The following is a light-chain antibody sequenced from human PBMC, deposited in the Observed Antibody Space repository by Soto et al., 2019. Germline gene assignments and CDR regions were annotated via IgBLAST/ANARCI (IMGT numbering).Light chain of an antibody. CDR1: QSVSSN. CDR3: QQYDNWPLT. J-gene: IGKJ4*01. Sequence: EIVMTQSPGTLSVSPGERATLSCRASQSVSSNLGWYQQKPGQSPRLLIYGASTRATGIPVRFSGSGSGTEFTLTISSLQSEDFAIYYCQQYDNWPLTFGGGTKVEVK. V-gene: IGKV3D-15*01. CDR2: GAS.